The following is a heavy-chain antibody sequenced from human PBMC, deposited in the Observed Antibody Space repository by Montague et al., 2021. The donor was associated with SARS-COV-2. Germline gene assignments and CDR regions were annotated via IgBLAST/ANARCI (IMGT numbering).Heavy chain of an antibody. CDR1: GDSVSSNSAA. CDR3: ARQPLGYDFVYYYYGMDV. D-gene: IGHD5-12*01. J-gene: IGHJ6*02. V-gene: IGHV6-1*01. Sequence: CAISGDSVSSNSAAWNWSRQSPSRGLEWLGGTYYRSKWYNDYAVSVKSRITINPDTSKNQFSLQLNSVTPEDTAVYYCARQPLGYDFVYYYYGMDVWGQGTTVTVSS. CDR2: TYYRSKWYN.